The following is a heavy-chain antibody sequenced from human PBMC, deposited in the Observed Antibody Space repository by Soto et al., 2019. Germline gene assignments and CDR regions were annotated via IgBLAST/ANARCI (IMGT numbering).Heavy chain of an antibody. CDR3: AREDSTGYYYTPPAY. V-gene: IGHV3-33*01. CDR2: IWYDGSNK. D-gene: IGHD3-22*01. Sequence: GGFLRLSCAASGFTFSSYAMHWVRQAPGKGLEWVAVIWYDGSNKYYADSVKGRFTISRDNSKNTLYLQMNSLRAEDTALYYCAREDSTGYYYTPPAYWGQGTLVTVSS. J-gene: IGHJ4*02. CDR1: GFTFSSYA.